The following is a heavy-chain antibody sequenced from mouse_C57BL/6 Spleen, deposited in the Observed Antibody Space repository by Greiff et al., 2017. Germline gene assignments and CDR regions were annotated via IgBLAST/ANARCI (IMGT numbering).Heavy chain of an antibody. V-gene: IGHV3-6*01. CDR2: ISYDGSN. J-gene: IGHJ3*01. Sequence: EVQLVESGPGLVKPSQSLSLTCSVTGYSITSGYYWNWIRQFPGNKLEWMGYISYDGSNNYNPSLKNRISITRDTSKNQFFLKLNSVTTEDTATYYCAREGWLQFAYWGQGTLVTVSA. CDR3: AREGWLQFAY. CDR1: GYSITSGYY. D-gene: IGHD2-3*01.